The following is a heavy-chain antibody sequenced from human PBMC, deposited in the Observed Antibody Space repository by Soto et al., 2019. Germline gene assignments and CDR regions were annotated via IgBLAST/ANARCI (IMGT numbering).Heavy chain of an antibody. J-gene: IGHJ4*02. Sequence: GGSLRLSCAASGFTFSSYWMHWVRQAPGEGLVWVSRINSDGSSTSYADSVKGRFTISRDNAKNTLYLQMNSLRAEDTAVYYCVRTSLVVAAATREDYWGQGTLVTVSS. CDR1: GFTFSSYW. CDR2: INSDGSST. D-gene: IGHD2-15*01. V-gene: IGHV3-74*01. CDR3: VRTSLVVAAATREDY.